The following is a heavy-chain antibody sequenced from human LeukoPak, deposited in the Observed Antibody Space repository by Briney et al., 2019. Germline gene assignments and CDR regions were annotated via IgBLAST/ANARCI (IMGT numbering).Heavy chain of an antibody. CDR2: IKSKTDGGTT. D-gene: IGHD5-24*01. Sequence: GGSLRLSCAASGFTFSNAWMSWVRQAPGKGPEWVCRIKSKTDGGTTDYAAPVKGRFTISRDDSENTVYLQMNSLKTEDSAVYYCSRDARRRWSLPWGQGTVVSVSS. CDR1: GFTFSNAW. CDR3: SRDARRRWSLP. J-gene: IGHJ4*02. V-gene: IGHV3-15*01.